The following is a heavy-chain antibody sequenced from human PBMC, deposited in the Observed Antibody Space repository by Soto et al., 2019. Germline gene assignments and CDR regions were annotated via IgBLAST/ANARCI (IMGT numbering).Heavy chain of an antibody. D-gene: IGHD4-4*01. Sequence: LRLCCAACGVTFNDYLTHWVRQAPGKGLVWVSRVNSDGSRTSYADSVTGRFTISRDNAKNTLYLQMNSLRVEDTALYYCARETYRGFYFDYWGQGTLVTVSS. CDR1: GVTFNDYL. CDR3: ARETYRGFYFDY. V-gene: IGHV3-74*01. CDR2: VNSDGSRT. J-gene: IGHJ4*02.